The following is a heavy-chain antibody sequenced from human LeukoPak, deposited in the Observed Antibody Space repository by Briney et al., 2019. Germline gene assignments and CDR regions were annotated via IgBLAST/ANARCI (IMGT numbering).Heavy chain of an antibody. CDR2: IYTSGST. CDR1: GGSISSYY. Sequence: PSETLSLTCTVSGGSISSYYWSWIRQPAGKGLEWIGRIYTSGSTNYNPSLKGRVTMSVDTSKNQFSLKLSSVTAADTAVYYCARTRIAAAGSPSDDYWGQGTLVTVSS. J-gene: IGHJ4*02. V-gene: IGHV4-4*07. CDR3: ARTRIAAAGSPSDDY. D-gene: IGHD6-13*01.